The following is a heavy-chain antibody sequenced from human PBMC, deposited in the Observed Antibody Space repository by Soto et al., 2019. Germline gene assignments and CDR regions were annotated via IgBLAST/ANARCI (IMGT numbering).Heavy chain of an antibody. CDR2: INPSGGST. J-gene: IGHJ3*02. Sequence: ASVKVSCKASGSTFTSYYMHWVRQAPGQGLEWMGIINPSGGSTSYAQKFQGRVTMTRDTSTSTVYTELSSLRSEDTAVYYCARDYYDSSGYDAFDIWGQGTMVTVSS. CDR3: ARDYYDSSGYDAFDI. V-gene: IGHV1-46*01. CDR1: GSTFTSYY. D-gene: IGHD3-22*01.